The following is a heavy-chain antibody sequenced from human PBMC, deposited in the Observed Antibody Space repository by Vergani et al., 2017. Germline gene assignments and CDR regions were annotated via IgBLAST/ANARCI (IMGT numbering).Heavy chain of an antibody. CDR1: GFTVSSNY. J-gene: IGHJ3*02. CDR2: IYSGGST. Sequence: EVQLLESGGGLVQPGGSLRLSCAASGFTVSSNYMSWVRQAPGKGLEWVSVIYSGGSTYYADSVKGRFTISRDNSKNTLYLQMNSLRAEDTAVYYCANTGIAVAGRDAFDIWGQGTMVTVSS. V-gene: IGHV3-66*01. CDR3: ANTGIAVAGRDAFDI. D-gene: IGHD6-19*01.